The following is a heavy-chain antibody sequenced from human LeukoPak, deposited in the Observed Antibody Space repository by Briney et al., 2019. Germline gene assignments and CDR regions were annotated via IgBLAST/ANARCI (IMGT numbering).Heavy chain of an antibody. CDR1: GGIFSRYA. CDR2: NLLIFSTA. Sequence: SVKVSCKASGGIFSRYAIRGVRQAPGQGLEWMGGNLLIFSTANYAQKYQGRVTITTNESTSTAYMELSSLRSEDTAVYYCARDLSAEFWSGYYTVGCFDPWGQGTLVTVSS. CDR3: ARDLSAEFWSGYYTVGCFDP. D-gene: IGHD3-3*01. J-gene: IGHJ5*02. V-gene: IGHV1-69*05.